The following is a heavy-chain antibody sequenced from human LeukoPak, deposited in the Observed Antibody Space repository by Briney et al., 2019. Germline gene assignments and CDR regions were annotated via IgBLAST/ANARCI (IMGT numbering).Heavy chain of an antibody. D-gene: IGHD2-15*01. V-gene: IGHV1-2*02. CDR1: GYTFTGYH. CDR2: INPNSDGT. CDR3: ARGECSGGSCYRVDP. J-gene: IGHJ5*02. Sequence: ASVKVSCKASGYTFTGYHMHWVRQAPGQGLEWMGWINPNSDGTNFAQNFQGRVTMTRDTSIDTAYMELRSLRSDDTAVYYCARGECSGGSCYRVDPWGQGTLVTVSS.